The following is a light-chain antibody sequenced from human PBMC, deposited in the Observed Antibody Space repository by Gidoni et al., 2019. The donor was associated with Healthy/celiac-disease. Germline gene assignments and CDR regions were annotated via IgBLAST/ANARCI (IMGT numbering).Light chain of an antibody. CDR1: SSNIGNTY. J-gene: IGLJ2*01. V-gene: IGLV1-51*01. Sequence: QSVLTQPPSVSAAPGQKVTISCSGISSNIGNTYVPWYQQRPGTAPKLLIYDNNKRPSGIPDRFSGSKSGTSATLGITGLQTWDEADYYCGTWDSSLSAVVVGGGTKLTVL. CDR2: DNN. CDR3: GTWDSSLSAVV.